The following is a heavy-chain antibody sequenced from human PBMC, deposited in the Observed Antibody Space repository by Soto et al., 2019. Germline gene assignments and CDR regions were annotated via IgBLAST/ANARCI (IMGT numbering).Heavy chain of an antibody. CDR1: GSRFSNYV. J-gene: IGHJ4*02. D-gene: IGHD2-2*02. V-gene: IGHV1-69*06. CDR2: IIPIFNST. CDR3: AREGRGKKAGYNGLVSLGY. Sequence: SVKVSCKVSGSRFSNYVISWVRQAPGHGLEWLGRIIPIFNSTQYAQSFQGRVTITADKSTSTASLELSSLRSDDTAVYYCAREGRGKKAGYNGLVSLGYWGQGTLVTVSS.